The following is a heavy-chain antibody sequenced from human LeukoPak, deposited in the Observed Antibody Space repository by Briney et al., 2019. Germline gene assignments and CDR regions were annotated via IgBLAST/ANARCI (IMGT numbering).Heavy chain of an antibody. CDR1: GFTFSSYA. Sequence: GGSLRLSCAGSGFTFSSYAMSWVRQAPGKGLEWGSAISGSGGSTYYADSVKGRFTISRDNSKNTLYLQMNSLRAEDTAVYYCAKTMGAIDHDCWGQGTLVTVSS. J-gene: IGHJ4*02. CDR3: AKTMGAIDHDC. V-gene: IGHV3-23*01. D-gene: IGHD1-26*01. CDR2: ISGSGGST.